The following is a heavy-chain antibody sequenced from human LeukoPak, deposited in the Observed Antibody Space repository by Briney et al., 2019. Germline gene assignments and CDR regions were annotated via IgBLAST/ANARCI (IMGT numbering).Heavy chain of an antibody. CDR3: TAEYYSSSVDY. Sequence: GGSLRLSCAASGFTFSNAWMSWVRQAPGKGLEWVGRIKSKTDGGTTDYAAPVKGRFTISRDDSINTLYLQLNSLKTEDTAVYYCTAEYYSSSVDYWGQGTLVTVSS. CDR1: GFTFSNAW. CDR2: IKSKTDGGTT. J-gene: IGHJ4*02. V-gene: IGHV3-15*01. D-gene: IGHD6-6*01.